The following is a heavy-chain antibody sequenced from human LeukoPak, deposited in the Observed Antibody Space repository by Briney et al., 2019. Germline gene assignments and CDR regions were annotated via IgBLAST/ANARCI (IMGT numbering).Heavy chain of an antibody. D-gene: IGHD2-2*01. CDR1: GFTFSSYA. CDR2: ISYDGSNK. V-gene: IGHV3-30-3*01. CDR3: ARDSWGYCSSTSCFVDREPELGG. Sequence: GGSLRLSCAASGFTFSSYAMHWVRQAPGKGLEWVAVISYDGSNKYYADSVKGRFTISRDNSKNTLYLQMNSLRAEDTAVYYCARDSWGYCSSTSCFVDREPELGGWGQGTLVTVSS. J-gene: IGHJ4*02.